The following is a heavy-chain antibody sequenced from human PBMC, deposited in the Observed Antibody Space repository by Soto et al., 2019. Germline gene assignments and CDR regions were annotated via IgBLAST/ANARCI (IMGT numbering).Heavy chain of an antibody. J-gene: IGHJ3*01. CDR3: ARHMASRGSTGWPDDAFDV. D-gene: IGHD6-19*01. V-gene: IGHV4-59*08. Sequence: QVQLQESGPGLVKPSETLSLTCTVSSGSISSYFCTWVRQPPGKRLEWIGYIHYSGTTDHNPSLRSRITMSVDTSKNQFSLKLRSVTAADTALYYCARHMASRGSTGWPDDAFDVWGQGTMVTVSS. CDR1: SGSISSYF. CDR2: IHYSGTT.